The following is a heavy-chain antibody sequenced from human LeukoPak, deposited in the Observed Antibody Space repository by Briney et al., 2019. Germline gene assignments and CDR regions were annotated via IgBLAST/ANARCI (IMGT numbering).Heavy chain of an antibody. CDR1: GFTFSSYG. J-gene: IGHJ4*02. V-gene: IGHV3-30*18. Sequence: QTGGSLRLSRAASGFTFSSYGMHWVRQAPGKGLEWVAVISYDGRNKNYADSVKGRFTISRDNSKNTLYLQINSVRAEDTAVYYCAKDLTRYCSGGSCYSADYWGQGTLVTVSS. CDR2: ISYDGRNK. CDR3: AKDLTRYCSGGSCYSADY. D-gene: IGHD2-15*01.